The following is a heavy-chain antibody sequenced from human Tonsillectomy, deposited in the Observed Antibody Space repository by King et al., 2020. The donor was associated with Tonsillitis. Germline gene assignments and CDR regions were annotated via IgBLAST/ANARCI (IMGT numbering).Heavy chain of an antibody. CDR3: NTGPKGRATNPGHPPPVTG. V-gene: IGHV3-15*02. D-gene: IGHD1-14*01. J-gene: IGHJ4*02. CDR2: IKSKTNGGTT. Sequence: VQLVESGGALVKPGGSLRLSCAASGFIFSNTWMSWVRQAPGKGLEWVGRIKSKTNGGTTDYAAPVKGRFTISRDDSKNTLYLQMNSLKTEDTAVYYCNTGPKGRATNPGHPPPVTGWGQGT. CDR1: GFIFSNTW.